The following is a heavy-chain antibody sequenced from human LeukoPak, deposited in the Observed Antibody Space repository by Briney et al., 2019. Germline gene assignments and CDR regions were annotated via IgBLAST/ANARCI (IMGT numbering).Heavy chain of an antibody. V-gene: IGHV4-59*01. CDR3: ARGIAVAGSLVWFDP. D-gene: IGHD6-19*01. CDR1: GGSISSYY. J-gene: IGHJ5*02. CDR2: IYYSGST. Sequence: SETLSLTCTVSGGSISSYYWSWIRQPPGKGLEWIGYIYYSGSTSYNPSLKSRVTISVDTSKNQFSLKLSSVTAADTAVYYCARGIAVAGSLVWFDPWGQGTLVTVSS.